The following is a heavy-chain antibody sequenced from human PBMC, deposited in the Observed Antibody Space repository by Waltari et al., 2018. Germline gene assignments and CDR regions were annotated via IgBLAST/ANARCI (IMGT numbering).Heavy chain of an antibody. V-gene: IGHV4-34*01. CDR3: ARGRYDSSGYYRDY. CDR1: GGSLSGDY. CDR2: INHSGST. J-gene: IGHJ4*02. Sequence: QVQLQQWGAGLLKPSETLYLTCAGYGGSLSGDYWTWIRKPPGKGLEWIGEINHSGSTNYNPSLKSRVTISVDTSKNQFSLKLSSVTAADTAVYYCARGRYDSSGYYRDYWGQGTLVTVSS. D-gene: IGHD3-22*01.